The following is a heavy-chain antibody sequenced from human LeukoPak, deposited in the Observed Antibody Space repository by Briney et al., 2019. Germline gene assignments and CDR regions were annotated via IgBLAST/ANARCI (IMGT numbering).Heavy chain of an antibody. D-gene: IGHD6-13*01. Sequence: GASVKVSCKASGYTFTGYYMHWLRQAPGQGLEWMGRINPNSGGTNYAQKFQGRVTMTRDTSISTAYMELSRLRSDDTAVYYCARIAAAGKVYYDYMDVWGTGTTVTVSS. J-gene: IGHJ6*03. CDR2: INPNSGGT. V-gene: IGHV1-2*06. CDR3: ARIAAAGKVYYDYMDV. CDR1: GYTFTGYY.